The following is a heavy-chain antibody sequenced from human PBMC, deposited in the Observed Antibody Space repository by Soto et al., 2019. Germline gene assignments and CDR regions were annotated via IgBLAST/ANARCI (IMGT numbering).Heavy chain of an antibody. CDR1: GFTFSSYA. CDR2: ISGSGDSP. D-gene: IGHD6-13*01. J-gene: IGHJ1*01. Sequence: PGGSLRLSCAASGFTFSSYAMRWVRQAPGKGLEYVSSISGSGDSPYYGDSVKGRFTISRDNSKNTMYLQMNSLRAEDTAVYYCASDSSILAEWPQHWGQGTLVTVSS. CDR3: ASDSSILAEWPQH. V-gene: IGHV3-23*01.